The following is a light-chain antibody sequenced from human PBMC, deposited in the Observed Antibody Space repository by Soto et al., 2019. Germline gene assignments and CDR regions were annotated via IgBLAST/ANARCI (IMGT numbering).Light chain of an antibody. CDR2: DAS. V-gene: IGKV3-11*01. J-gene: IGKJ3*01. Sequence: EIVLTQSPATLSLSPGERATLSCRASQSVSSYLAWYQQKPGQAPRLLIYDASNRAPGIPARFSGSGSGTDFTLTISSLEPEDFAVYYCKQRINRHTFFTFGPGTKVDIK. CDR3: KQRINRHTFFT. CDR1: QSVSSY.